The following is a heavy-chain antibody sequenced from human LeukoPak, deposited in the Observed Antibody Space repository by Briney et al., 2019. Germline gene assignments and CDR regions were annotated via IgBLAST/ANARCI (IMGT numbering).Heavy chain of an antibody. Sequence: GQSLHISCKGLGYDFSTYWNAWVRQRPGKGLEWMGIIYPGGSETRYDPSLQGQVTISADRSTSTAYLQRSSLRASDTAMYYCARHSIPGRWLQFLAYWGQGTLVTVSS. CDR3: ARHSIPGRWLQFLAY. CDR1: GYDFSTYW. D-gene: IGHD5-24*01. CDR2: IYPGGSET. V-gene: IGHV5-51*01. J-gene: IGHJ4*02.